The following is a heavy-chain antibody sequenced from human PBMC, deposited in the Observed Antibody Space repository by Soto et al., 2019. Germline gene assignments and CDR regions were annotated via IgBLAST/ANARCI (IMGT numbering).Heavy chain of an antibody. J-gene: IGHJ4*02. V-gene: IGHV1-18*01. CDR3: VRDLDGSGSYYTDY. CDR2: TRPNNGNT. D-gene: IGHD3-10*01. CDR1: GYTFSIYG. Sequence: ASVKVSCKASGYTFSIYGINWVRQAPGQGLEWMGWTRPNNGNTKYAQNPQGRVTMTTDTSTSTAYMELRSLRPDDTAVYYCVRDLDGSGSYYTDYWGQGTLVTV.